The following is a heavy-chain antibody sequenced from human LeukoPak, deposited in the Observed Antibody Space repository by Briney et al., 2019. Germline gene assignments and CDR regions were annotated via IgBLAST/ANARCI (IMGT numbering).Heavy chain of an antibody. CDR2: IYTSGTT. J-gene: IGHJ4*02. CDR3: ARHKIRGWRKTIDY. V-gene: IGHV4-4*07. Sequence: PSETLSLTCTVSGGSISNYYWSWIRQPAGKGLEWIGRIYTSGTTHYNPSLKSRVTMSVDTSKNQFSLKLSSVTAADTAVYYCARHKIRGWRKTIDYWGQGTLVTVSS. CDR1: GGSISNYY. D-gene: IGHD6-19*01.